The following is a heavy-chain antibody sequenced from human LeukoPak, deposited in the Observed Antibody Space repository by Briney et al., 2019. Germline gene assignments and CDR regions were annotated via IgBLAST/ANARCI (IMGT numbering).Heavy chain of an antibody. CDR2: INHSGST. J-gene: IGHJ2*01. V-gene: IGHV4-34*01. CDR3: ARRYSSSWYWNWYFDL. Sequence: SETLSLTCAVYGESFSGYYWSWIRQPPGKGLEWIGEINHSGSTNYNPSLKSRVTISVDTSKNQFSLKLSSVTAADTAVYYCARRYSSSWYWNWYFDLWGRGTLVTVSS. CDR1: GESFSGYY. D-gene: IGHD6-13*01.